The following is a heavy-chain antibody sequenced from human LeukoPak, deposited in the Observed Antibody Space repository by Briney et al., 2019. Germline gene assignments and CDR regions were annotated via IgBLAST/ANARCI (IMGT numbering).Heavy chain of an antibody. CDR1: GFTFDTYV. CDR3: AKDTYGYYDSSGYSSDY. CDR2: IKRDGVST. J-gene: IGHJ4*02. Sequence: GGSLRLSCAASGFTFDTYVMNWVRQAPGKGLEWVSSIKRDGVSTYYADSVKGRFTISRDNSKNTLYLQMNSLRAENTAVYYCAKDTYGYYDSSGYSSDYWGQGTLVTVSS. V-gene: IGHV3-23*01. D-gene: IGHD3-22*01.